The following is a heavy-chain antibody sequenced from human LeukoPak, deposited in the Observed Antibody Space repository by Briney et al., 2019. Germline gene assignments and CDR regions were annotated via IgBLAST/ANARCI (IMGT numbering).Heavy chain of an antibody. J-gene: IGHJ4*02. CDR2: IYYSGST. Sequence: PSETLSLTCTVSGGSVSSNIYYWNWIQQPPGKVLEWIGYIYYSGSTNYNPSLKSRVTISVDTSKNQFSLKLTSLTAADTAVYYCAREDSSGYLGYWGQGTLVTVSS. V-gene: IGHV4-61*01. CDR3: AREDSSGYLGY. D-gene: IGHD3-22*01. CDR1: GGSVSSNIYY.